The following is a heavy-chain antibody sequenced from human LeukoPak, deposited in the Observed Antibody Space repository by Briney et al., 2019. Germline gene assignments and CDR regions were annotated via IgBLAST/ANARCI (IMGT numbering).Heavy chain of an antibody. CDR3: ARLKAYTAMVLPYFDY. Sequence: SETLSLTCTVSGGSISSSSYYWGWLRQPPGKGLEWIGSIYYSGSTYYNPSLKSRVTISVDTSKNQFSLKLSSVTAADTAVYYCARLKAYTAMVLPYFDYWGQGTLVTVSS. J-gene: IGHJ4*02. CDR1: GGSISSSSYY. V-gene: IGHV4-39*01. CDR2: IYYSGST. D-gene: IGHD5-18*01.